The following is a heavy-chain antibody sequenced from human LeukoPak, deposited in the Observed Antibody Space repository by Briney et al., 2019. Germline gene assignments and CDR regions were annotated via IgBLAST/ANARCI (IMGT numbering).Heavy chain of an antibody. J-gene: IGHJ5*02. D-gene: IGHD3-10*01. CDR1: GYTFTSYA. CDR3: ARDQVTMVRGVIIPWFDP. CDR2: INAGNGNT. Sequence: ASVKVSCKASGYTFTSYAMHWVRQAPGQRLEWMGWINAGNGNTKYSQKFQGRVTITRDTSASTAYMELSSLRSEDTAVYYCARDQVTMVRGVIIPWFDPWGQGTLVTVSS. V-gene: IGHV1-3*01.